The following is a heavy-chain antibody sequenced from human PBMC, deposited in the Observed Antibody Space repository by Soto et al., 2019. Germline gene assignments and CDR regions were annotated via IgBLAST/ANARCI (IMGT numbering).Heavy chain of an antibody. V-gene: IGHV3-30-3*01. D-gene: IGHD4-4*01. Sequence: GGSLRLSCAASGFTFSSYAMHWVRQAPGKGLEWVAVISYDGSNKYYADSVKGRFTISRDNSKNTLYLQMNSLRAEDTALYYCARDDAEDVTVTTLDYWGQGTLVTVSS. J-gene: IGHJ4*02. CDR1: GFTFSSYA. CDR3: ARDDAEDVTVTTLDY. CDR2: ISYDGSNK.